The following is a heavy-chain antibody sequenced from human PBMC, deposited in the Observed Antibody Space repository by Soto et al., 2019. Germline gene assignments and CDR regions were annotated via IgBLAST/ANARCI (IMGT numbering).Heavy chain of an antibody. CDR3: ARDFKVGLWFGELFY. CDR2: INIDNGNT. J-gene: IGHJ4*02. CDR1: VYTFRSYT. V-gene: IGHV1-3*04. Sequence: XSVKVSCKASVYTFRSYTIHWVRQAPGQGLEWMGWINIDNGNTKYSQKFQGRVTMTRVTSASTAYMELSSLRSEDTAVYYCARDFKVGLWFGELFYWGQGTLVTVSS. D-gene: IGHD3-10*01.